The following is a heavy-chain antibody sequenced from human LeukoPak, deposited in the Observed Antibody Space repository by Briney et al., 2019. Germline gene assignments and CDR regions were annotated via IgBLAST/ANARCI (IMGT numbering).Heavy chain of an antibody. CDR1: GGTFSSYA. Sequence: GASVKVSCKASGGTFSSYAISWVRQAPGQGLEWMGRIIPILGIANYAQKFQGRVTITADESTSTAYMELSSLRSEDTAVYYCARDSGLYCSSASCWVPYYYMDVWGKGTTVTVSS. D-gene: IGHD2-2*01. CDR3: ARDSGLYCSSASCWVPYYYMDV. CDR2: IIPILGIA. J-gene: IGHJ6*03. V-gene: IGHV1-69*04.